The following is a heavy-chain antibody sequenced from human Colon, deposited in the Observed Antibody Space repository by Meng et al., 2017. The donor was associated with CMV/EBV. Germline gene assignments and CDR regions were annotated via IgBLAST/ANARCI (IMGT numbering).Heavy chain of an antibody. D-gene: IGHD6-13*01. J-gene: IGHJ6*02. Sequence: SQTLSLTCAVYGGSFSGYYWSWIRQPPGKGLEWIGEINHSGSTNYNPSLKSRVTISVDTSKNQFSLKLSSVTAADTAVYYCATPQQLAPYGMDVWGQGTSVTVS. V-gene: IGHV4-34*01. CDR3: ATPQQLAPYGMDV. CDR1: GGSFSGYY. CDR2: INHSGST.